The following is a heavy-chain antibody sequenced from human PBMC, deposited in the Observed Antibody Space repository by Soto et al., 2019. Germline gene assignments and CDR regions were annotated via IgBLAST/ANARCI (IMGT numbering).Heavy chain of an antibody. CDR3: TWINIVATITPGFDY. CDR1: GFTFGDYA. CDR2: IRSKAYGGTT. D-gene: IGHD5-12*01. V-gene: IGHV3-49*03. Sequence: GGSLRLSCTASGFTFGDYAMSWFRQAPGKGQEWVGFIRSKAYGGTTEYAASVKGRFTISRDDSKSIAYLQMNSLKTEDTAVYYFTWINIVATITPGFDYWGQGTLVTVSS. J-gene: IGHJ4*02.